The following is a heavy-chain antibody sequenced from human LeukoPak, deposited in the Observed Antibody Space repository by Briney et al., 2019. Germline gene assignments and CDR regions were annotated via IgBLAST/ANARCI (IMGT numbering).Heavy chain of an antibody. J-gene: IGHJ4*02. CDR3: ARGTLLPGIDY. V-gene: IGHV3-7*01. CDR2: INQD. D-gene: IGHD1-26*01. Sequence: GGSLRLSCAASGFTFSSYGMNWVRQAPGKGLEWVANINQDVVDSVKGRFTISRDNAKNSLYLQANSLRAEDTAVYYCARGTLLPGIDYWGQGTLVTVSS. CDR1: GFTFSSYG.